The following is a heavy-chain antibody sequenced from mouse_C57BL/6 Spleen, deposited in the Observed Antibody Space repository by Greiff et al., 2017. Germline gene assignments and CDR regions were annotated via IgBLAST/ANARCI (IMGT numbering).Heavy chain of an antibody. D-gene: IGHD2-4*01. V-gene: IGHV5-17*01. CDR1: GFTFSDYG. CDR3: ARWGKYFDYDGFDY. Sequence: EVKLMESGGGLVKPGGSLKLSCAASGFTFSDYGMHWVRQAPEKGLEWVAYISSGSSTIYYADTVKGRFTFSRDNAKNTLFLQMTSLRSEDTAMYYCARWGKYFDYDGFDYWGQGATLTVSS. J-gene: IGHJ2*01. CDR2: ISSGSSTI.